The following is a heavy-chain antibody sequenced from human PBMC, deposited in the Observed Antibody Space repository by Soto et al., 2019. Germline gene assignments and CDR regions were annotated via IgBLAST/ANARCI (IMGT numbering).Heavy chain of an antibody. CDR1: GDTFTNYG. V-gene: IGHV1-18*01. CDR3: ARGVGSGTYYNQYNWFDP. D-gene: IGHD3-10*01. CDR2: INTYNGNT. J-gene: IGHJ5*02. Sequence: ASGKVSCKASGDTFTNYGISWVRQAPGQGLEWMGWINTYNGNTNHAQKLQGRVTMTTDTSTSTAYMELRSLRSDDTAVYYCARGVGSGTYYNQYNWFDPWGQGTLVTVSS.